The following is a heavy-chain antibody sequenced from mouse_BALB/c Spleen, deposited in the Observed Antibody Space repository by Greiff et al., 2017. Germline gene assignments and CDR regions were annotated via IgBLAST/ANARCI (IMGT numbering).Heavy chain of an antibody. D-gene: IGHD1-1*01. CDR3: ARFTTVVEDAMDY. Sequence: VQLKESGPSLVKPSQTLSLTCSVTGDSITSGYWNWIRKFPGNKLEYMGYISYSGSTYYNPSLKSRISITRDTSKIQYYLQLNSVTTEDTATYYCARFTTVVEDAMDYWGQGTSVTVSS. CDR1: GDSITSGY. J-gene: IGHJ4*01. CDR2: ISYSGST. V-gene: IGHV3-8*02.